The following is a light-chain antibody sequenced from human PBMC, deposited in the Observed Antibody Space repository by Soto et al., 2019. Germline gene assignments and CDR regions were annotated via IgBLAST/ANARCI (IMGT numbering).Light chain of an antibody. CDR3: QQRSNWRVT. Sequence: EIVLTQSPATLSLSPGERATLSCRASQSVISNLAWYQQKPGQAPRLLIYDASNRATGIPARFSGSGSGTDFTLTISSLEPEDFAVYYCQQRSNWRVTFGGGTKVDIK. J-gene: IGKJ4*01. V-gene: IGKV3-11*01. CDR1: QSVISN. CDR2: DAS.